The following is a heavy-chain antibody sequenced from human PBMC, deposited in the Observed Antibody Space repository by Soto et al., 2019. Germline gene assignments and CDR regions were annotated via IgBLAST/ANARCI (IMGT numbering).Heavy chain of an antibody. V-gene: IGHV4-4*02. J-gene: IGHJ4*02. CDR3: PRIAAAGTRFDY. D-gene: IGHD6-13*01. CDR2: IYHSGNT. Sequence: QVQLQESGPGLVKPSGTLSLTCAVSGGSISSTNWWSWVRQPPGKGLEWIGEIYHSGNTNYNPSLKSRVTISVGKSKNQFSLKLSSVTAAYTAVYFCPRIAAAGTRFDYWGQGTLVTVSS. CDR1: GGSISSTNW.